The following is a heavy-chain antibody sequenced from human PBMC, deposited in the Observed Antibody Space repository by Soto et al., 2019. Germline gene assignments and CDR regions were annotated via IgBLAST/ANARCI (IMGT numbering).Heavy chain of an antibody. CDR1: GGSINSGGYY. Sequence: PSETLSLTCTVSGGSINSGGYYWSWIRQQPGKGLEWIGHIYYSGNTYYNPSLKSRVIISVDTSKNQFSLKLSSVTAADTAVYYCARVEALRYFDWLLSEDDPYFGYWGQGTLVTVSS. V-gene: IGHV4-31*03. CDR3: ARVEALRYFDWLLSEDDPYFGY. D-gene: IGHD3-9*01. CDR2: IYYSGNT. J-gene: IGHJ4*02.